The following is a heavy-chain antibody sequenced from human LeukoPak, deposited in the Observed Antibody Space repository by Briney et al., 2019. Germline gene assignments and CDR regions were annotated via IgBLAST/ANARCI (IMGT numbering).Heavy chain of an antibody. V-gene: IGHV4-38-2*01. Sequence: SETLSLTCAVSGYSISSGYYWGWIRQPPGKGLEWIGSIYHSGSTYYNPSLKSRVTISVDTSKNQFSLKLSSVTAADTAVYYCARKGSGSFSPLRFFDYWGQGTLVTVSS. CDR3: ARKGSGSFSPLRFFDY. D-gene: IGHD1-26*01. J-gene: IGHJ4*02. CDR2: IYHSGST. CDR1: GYSISSGYY.